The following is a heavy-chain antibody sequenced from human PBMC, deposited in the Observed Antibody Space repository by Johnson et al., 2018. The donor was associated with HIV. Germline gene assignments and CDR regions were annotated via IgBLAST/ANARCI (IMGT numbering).Heavy chain of an antibody. CDR3: AKDGGSYGGAFDI. Sequence: MQLVESGGGVVQPGTSLRLSCAASGFTFSSYALHWVRQAPGKGLEWVSAISGSGGSTYYADSVKGRFTISRDNSKNTLYLQMNSLRAEDTAVYYCAKDGGSYGGAFDIWGQGTMVTVSS. CDR1: GFTFSSYA. CDR2: ISGSGGST. J-gene: IGHJ3*02. D-gene: IGHD1-26*01. V-gene: IGHV3-23*04.